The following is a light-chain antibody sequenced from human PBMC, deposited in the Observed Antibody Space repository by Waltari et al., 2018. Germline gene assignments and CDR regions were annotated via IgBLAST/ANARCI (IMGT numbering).Light chain of an antibody. J-gene: IGKJ4*01. Sequence: TQSPLSLPVTLGQPPSISCTSSRSLVHTDGYTYFYCYHQRPGQSPRRLLYGVFNRDSGVPDRFSGSGSGTDFTLEISRMEAEDVGIYYCMQGTHWPLTFGGGTKVEIK. CDR2: GVF. V-gene: IGKV2-30*02. CDR3: MQGTHWPLT. CDR1: RSLVHTDGYTY.